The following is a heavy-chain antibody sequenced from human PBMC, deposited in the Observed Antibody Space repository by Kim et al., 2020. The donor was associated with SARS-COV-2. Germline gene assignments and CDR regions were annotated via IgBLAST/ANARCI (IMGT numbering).Heavy chain of an antibody. CDR2: IYSGGST. V-gene: IGHV3-53*01. Sequence: GGSLRLSCAASGFTVSSNYMSWVRQAPGKGLEWVSVIYSGGSTYYADSVKGRFTISRDNSKNTLYLQMNSLRAEDTAVYYCARGYCSSTSCYRGTFYYYGMDVWGQGTTVTVS. CDR1: GFTVSSNY. J-gene: IGHJ6*02. D-gene: IGHD2-2*01. CDR3: ARGYCSSTSCYRGTFYYYGMDV.